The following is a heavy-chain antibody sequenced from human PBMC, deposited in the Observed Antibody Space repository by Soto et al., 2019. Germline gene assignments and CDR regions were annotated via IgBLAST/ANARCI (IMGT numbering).Heavy chain of an antibody. CDR3: ARERTGTTSMDV. CDR2: MNPNSGNT. CDR1: GYTFTSYD. J-gene: IGHJ6*02. D-gene: IGHD1-1*01. V-gene: IGHV1-8*01. Sequence: QVQLVQSGAEVEKPGASVKVSCKASGYTFTSYDINWVRQATGQGLEWMGWMNPNSGNTGYAQKFQGRVTMTRNTSISTAYMALSSLRSEDTAVYYCARERTGTTSMDVWGQGTTVTVSS.